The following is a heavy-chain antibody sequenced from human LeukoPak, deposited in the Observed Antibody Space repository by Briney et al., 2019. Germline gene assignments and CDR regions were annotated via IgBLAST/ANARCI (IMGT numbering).Heavy chain of an antibody. V-gene: IGHV3-23*01. CDR1: GFTFSSYA. J-gene: IGHJ4*02. Sequence: GGSLRLSCAASGFTFSSYAMSWVGQAPGKGLEWVSAISGSGGSTYYADSVKGRFTISRDNSKNTLYLQMNSLRAEDTAVYYCAKDRDGYKSGDFDYWGQGTLVTVSS. D-gene: IGHD5-24*01. CDR2: ISGSGGST. CDR3: AKDRDGYKSGDFDY.